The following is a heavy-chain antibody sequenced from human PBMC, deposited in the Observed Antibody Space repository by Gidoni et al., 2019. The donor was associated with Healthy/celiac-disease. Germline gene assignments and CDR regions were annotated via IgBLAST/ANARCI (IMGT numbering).Heavy chain of an antibody. V-gene: IGHV5-51*01. CDR2: IYPCDSDT. D-gene: IGHD5-18*01. CDR3: ARVDTAMVFGRDAFDI. Sequence: EVQLVQSGAEVKKRGESLKISCKGSGYSFTSYWIGWVRQMPGKGLEWMGIIYPCDSDTRYCPSFQGQVTISADKSISTAYLQWSSLKASDTAMYYCARVDTAMVFGRDAFDIWGQGTMVTVSS. J-gene: IGHJ3*02. CDR1: GYSFTSYW.